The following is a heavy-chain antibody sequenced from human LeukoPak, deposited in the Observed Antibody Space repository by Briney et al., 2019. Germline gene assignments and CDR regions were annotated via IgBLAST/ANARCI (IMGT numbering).Heavy chain of an antibody. D-gene: IGHD2-2*01. CDR3: ARLLGPGVAIREYQLPEEDFDY. V-gene: IGHV7-4-1*02. CDR2: INTNTGNP. CDR1: GYTFTSYA. Sequence: ASVKVSCKASGYTFTSYAMNWVRQAPGQGLEWMGWINTNTGNPTYAQGFTGRFVFSLDTSVSTAYLQISSLKAEDTAVYYCARLLGPGVAIREYQLPEEDFDYWGQGTLVTVSS. J-gene: IGHJ4*02.